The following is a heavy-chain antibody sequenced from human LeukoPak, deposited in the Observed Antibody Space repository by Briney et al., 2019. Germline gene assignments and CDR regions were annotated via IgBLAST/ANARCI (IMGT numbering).Heavy chain of an antibody. V-gene: IGHV4-34*01. D-gene: IGHD3-22*01. CDR2: INHSGTT. CDR1: GGSFSGYY. J-gene: IGHJ4*02. Sequence: SETLSLTCAVYGGSFSGYYWSWIRQPPGKGLEWIGEINHSGTTNYSPSLKSRVTISVDTSKNQFSLKPSSVTAADTAVFYCARRTGTYYYDSSGYSPWRYYFDYWGQGTLVTVSS. CDR3: ARRTGTYYYDSSGYSPWRYYFDY.